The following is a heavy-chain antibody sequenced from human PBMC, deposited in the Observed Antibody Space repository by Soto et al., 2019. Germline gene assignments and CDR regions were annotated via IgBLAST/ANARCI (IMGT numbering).Heavy chain of an antibody. Sequence: GGSLRLSCEASGFTFSRYGMHWVRQAPGRGLEWVALIYGDGSKQYYTDSVRGRFTISRDNAKNTLFLEMSVLRAEDTAVYYCARDDDGEPNAFDVWGQGTMVTVSS. CDR3: ARDDDGEPNAFDV. CDR1: GFTFSRYG. D-gene: IGHD3-10*01. CDR2: IYGDGSKQ. J-gene: IGHJ3*01. V-gene: IGHV3-33*01.